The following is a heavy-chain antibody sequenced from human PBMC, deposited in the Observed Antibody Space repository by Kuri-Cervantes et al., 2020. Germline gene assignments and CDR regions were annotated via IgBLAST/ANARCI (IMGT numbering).Heavy chain of an antibody. V-gene: IGHV1-18*01. CDR3: ARGAPFTISPLPPIY. CDR2: ISDYNGNT. D-gene: IGHD3-9*01. J-gene: IGHJ4*02. CDR1: GYTFTSYG. Sequence: ASVKVSCKSSGYTFTSYGISWVRQAPGQGLEWMGWISDYNGNTNYAQKLQGRSNMTTDTSTSTAYMELRSLRPDDTAVYYCARGAPFTISPLPPIYWGQGTLVTVSS.